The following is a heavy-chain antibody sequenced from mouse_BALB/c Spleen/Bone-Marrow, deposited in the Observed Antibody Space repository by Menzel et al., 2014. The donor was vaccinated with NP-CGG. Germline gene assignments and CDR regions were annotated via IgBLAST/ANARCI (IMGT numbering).Heavy chain of an antibody. CDR2: IYPGNVNT. CDR1: GYTFTSYY. Sequence: QVQLQQSGPELVKPGASVRISCKAAGYTFTSYYIHWVKQRPGQGLEWIGWIYPGNVNTKYNEKFKGKATLTADKSSSTAYFLLSSLTSEDSAVYFCARGANWNFDYWGQGTTLTVSS. D-gene: IGHD4-1*01. J-gene: IGHJ2*01. V-gene: IGHV1S56*01. CDR3: ARGANWNFDY.